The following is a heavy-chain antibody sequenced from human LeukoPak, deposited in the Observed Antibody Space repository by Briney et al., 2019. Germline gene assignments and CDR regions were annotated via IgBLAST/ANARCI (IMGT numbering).Heavy chain of an antibody. CDR1: GFTFSDYY. CDR2: ISSSGSTI. CDR3: ARDLQFKQWLVTDADAFDI. V-gene: IGHV3-11*04. J-gene: IGHJ3*02. D-gene: IGHD6-19*01. Sequence: GGSLRLSCAASGFTFSDYYMSWIRQAPGKGLEWVSYISSSGSTIYYADSVKGRFTISRDNAKNSLYLQMNSLRAEDTAVYYCARDLQFKQWLVTDADAFDIWGQGTMVTVSS.